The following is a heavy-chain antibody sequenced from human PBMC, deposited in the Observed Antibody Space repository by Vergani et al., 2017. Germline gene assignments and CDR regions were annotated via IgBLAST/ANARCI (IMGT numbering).Heavy chain of an antibody. CDR1: GYSFTSYW. Sequence: EVQLVQSGAEVKKPGESLKISCKGSGYSFTSYWIGWVRQMPGKGLEWMGFIYPGDSDTRYSPSFQGQVTISADKSISTAYLQWSSLKASDTAMYYCARHHEAAAGRRYNWFDPWGQGTLVTVSS. CDR3: ARHHEAAAGRRYNWFDP. D-gene: IGHD6-13*01. V-gene: IGHV5-51*01. J-gene: IGHJ5*02. CDR2: IYPGDSDT.